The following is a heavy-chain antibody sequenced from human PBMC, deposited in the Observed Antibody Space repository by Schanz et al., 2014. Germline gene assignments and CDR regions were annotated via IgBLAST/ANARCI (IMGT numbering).Heavy chain of an antibody. J-gene: IGHJ2*01. CDR3: ARNRGSGGQNWYFDL. D-gene: IGHD1-26*01. V-gene: IGHV3-21*04. Sequence: EVQLVESGGGLIQPGGSLRLSCAASGFMFSSYGMHWVRQAPGKGLEWISFINTGSNYINYADSVKGRFTISRDNTKNSLFLQLNSLRADDTAVYYCARNRGSGGQNWYFDLWGRGTLVTVSS. CDR2: INTGSNYI. CDR1: GFMFSSYG.